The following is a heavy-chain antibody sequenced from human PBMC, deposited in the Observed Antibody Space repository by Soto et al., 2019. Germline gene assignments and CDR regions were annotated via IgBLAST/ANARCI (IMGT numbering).Heavy chain of an antibody. J-gene: IGHJ6*02. CDR1: GYTFTGYY. D-gene: IGHD5-18*01. Sequence: ASVKVSCKPSGYTFTGYYIHWVRQAPGQGLERMGWINPNSGGTNSAQKFQGRVTMTRDTSTSTAYMELSRLRSDDTAVYYCARLDTVMVMGHFYYGMDVWGQGTTVTVSS. CDR3: ARLDTVMVMGHFYYGMDV. V-gene: IGHV1-2*02. CDR2: INPNSGGT.